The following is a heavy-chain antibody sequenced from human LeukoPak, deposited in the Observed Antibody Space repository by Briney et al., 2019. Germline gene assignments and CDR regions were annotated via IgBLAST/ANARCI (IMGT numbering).Heavy chain of an antibody. Sequence: GGSLRLSCAASGFTFSSYAMSWVRQAPGKGLEWVSAISGSGGSTYYADSVKGRFTISRDNSKNTLYLQMNSPRAEDTAVYYCAKVHVDDYGDPYFDYWGQGTLVTVSS. V-gene: IGHV3-23*01. J-gene: IGHJ4*02. D-gene: IGHD4-17*01. CDR1: GFTFSSYA. CDR2: ISGSGGST. CDR3: AKVHVDDYGDPYFDY.